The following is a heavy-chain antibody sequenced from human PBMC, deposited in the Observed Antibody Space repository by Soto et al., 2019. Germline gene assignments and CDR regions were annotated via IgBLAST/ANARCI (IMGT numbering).Heavy chain of an antibody. CDR3: ARQNIAAAVEDY. CDR2: IDPSDSKT. D-gene: IGHD6-13*01. Sequence: EVQLVQSGAEVKKPGESLRISCKGSGYSFSHFWITWVRQMPGKGLEWMGRIDPSDSKTNYSPSFQGHVNISADKSISTAYRQWSSLKASDTAMYYCARQNIAAAVEDYWGQGTLVTVSS. CDR1: GYSFSHFW. J-gene: IGHJ4*02. V-gene: IGHV5-10-1*01.